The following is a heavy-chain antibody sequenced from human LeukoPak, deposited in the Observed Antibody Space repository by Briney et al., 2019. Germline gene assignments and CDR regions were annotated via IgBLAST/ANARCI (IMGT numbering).Heavy chain of an antibody. D-gene: IGHD2-2*01. CDR3: ASSCSSTSCYRDDAFDI. Sequence: SETLSLTCTVSGGSISSGSYYWSWIRQPAGKGLEWIGRIYTSGSTNYNPSLKSRVTISVDTPKNQFSLKLSSVTAADTAVYYCASSCSSTSCYRDDAFDIWGQGTMVTVSS. CDR2: IYTSGST. CDR1: GGSISSGSYY. J-gene: IGHJ3*02. V-gene: IGHV4-61*02.